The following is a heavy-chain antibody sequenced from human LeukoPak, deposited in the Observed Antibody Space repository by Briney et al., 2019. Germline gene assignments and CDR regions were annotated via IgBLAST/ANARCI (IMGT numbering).Heavy chain of an antibody. J-gene: IGHJ4*02. Sequence: GASVKVSCKVSGGTFNTYAINWVRQAPGQGLEWVGRIVPLHGIANYAQTFQDKVTITADKSTSAAYMELSSLRSEDTAVYYCARDPAKLWFGEPTGTSDTLWGQGTLVTVSS. CDR2: IVPLHGIA. CDR1: GGTFNTYA. CDR3: ARDPAKLWFGEPTGTSDTL. V-gene: IGHV1-69*04. D-gene: IGHD3-10*01.